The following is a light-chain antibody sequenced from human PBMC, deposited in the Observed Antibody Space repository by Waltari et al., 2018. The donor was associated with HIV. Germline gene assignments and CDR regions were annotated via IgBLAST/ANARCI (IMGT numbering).Light chain of an antibody. CDR1: QGIRNY. J-gene: IGKJ2*01. V-gene: IGKV1-27*01. CDR3: QQYNDWPWFT. CDR2: RAS. Sequence: IQIPRPPSPLSPLGGKESPSPCRASQGIRNYLAWYQQKPGKVPELLIYRASTLQSGVPSRFSGSGSGTRFTLTITSLQSEDVAVYYCQQYNDWPWFTFGQGTKLEIK.